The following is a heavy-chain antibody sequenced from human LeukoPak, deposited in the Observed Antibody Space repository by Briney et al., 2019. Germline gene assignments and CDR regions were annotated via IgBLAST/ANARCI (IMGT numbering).Heavy chain of an antibody. CDR3: ARKPGYYSEQGFDY. CDR2: ISVYNGNT. CDR1: GYTFTSDV. J-gene: IGHJ4*02. V-gene: IGHV1-18*01. Sequence: GASVKVSCKASGYTFTSDVISWVRQAPGQGLERMGWISVYNGNTNYAQKFQGRVTITADESTSTAYMELSSLRSEDTAVYYCARKPGYYSEQGFDYWGQGTLVTVSS. D-gene: IGHD3-22*01.